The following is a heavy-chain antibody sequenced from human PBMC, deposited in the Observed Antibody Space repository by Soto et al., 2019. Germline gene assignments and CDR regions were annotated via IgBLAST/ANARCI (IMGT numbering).Heavy chain of an antibody. CDR3: ARRYYYGMDV. CDR2: IFYSGST. Sequence: PSETLSLTCTVSGDSISSSSYYWGWIRQPPGKGLEWIGSIFYSGSTYYNPSLRSRVIISVDTSKNQFSLKLSSVTAADTAVYYCARRYYYGMDVWGQGTTVTVSS. J-gene: IGHJ6*02. CDR1: GDSISSSSYY. V-gene: IGHV4-39*01.